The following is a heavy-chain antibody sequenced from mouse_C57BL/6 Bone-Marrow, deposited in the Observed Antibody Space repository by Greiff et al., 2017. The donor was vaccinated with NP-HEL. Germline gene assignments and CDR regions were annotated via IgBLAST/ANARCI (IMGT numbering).Heavy chain of an antibody. CDR1: GFDFSKDW. CDR2: INPGSSTI. D-gene: IGHD1-1*01. CDR3: ARPGLLRGMFAY. V-gene: IGHV4-2*01. Sequence: DVMLVESGGGLVQPGGSLKLSCAASGFDFSKDWMSWVRQAPGKGLEWIGEINPGSSTINYTPSLKDKFIISRDNANNTPYLQMSKVRSEDTALYYCARPGLLRGMFAYWGQGTLVTVSA. J-gene: IGHJ3*01.